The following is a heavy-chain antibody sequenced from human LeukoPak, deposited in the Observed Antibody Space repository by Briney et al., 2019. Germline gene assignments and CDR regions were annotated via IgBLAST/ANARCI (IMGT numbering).Heavy chain of an antibody. CDR1: GYSFASYW. CDR3: ARPTDNYGYGY. CDR2: IYPGDSDT. D-gene: IGHD5-18*01. Sequence: GESLKISCEGSGYSFASYWIGWVRQMPGKGLEWMGIIYPGDSDTRYSPSFQGQVTISADKSLSTAYLQWSSLKASDTAMYFCARPTDNYGYGYWGQGTPVTVSS. J-gene: IGHJ4*02. V-gene: IGHV5-51*01.